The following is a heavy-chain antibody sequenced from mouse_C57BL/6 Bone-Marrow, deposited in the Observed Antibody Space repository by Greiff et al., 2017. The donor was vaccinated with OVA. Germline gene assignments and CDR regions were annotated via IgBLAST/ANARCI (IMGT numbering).Heavy chain of an antibody. CDR3: TGESR. CDR2: IDPENGDT. Sequence: EVQLQQSGAELVRPGASVKLSCAASGFNINDDYMHWVKQRPEQGLEWIGWIDPENGDTEYASKFKGKVTITADTSSNTRYLQLSSLTSEDTAVYYCTGESRWGQGTLVTVSA. V-gene: IGHV14-4*01. CDR1: GFNINDDY. J-gene: IGHJ3*01.